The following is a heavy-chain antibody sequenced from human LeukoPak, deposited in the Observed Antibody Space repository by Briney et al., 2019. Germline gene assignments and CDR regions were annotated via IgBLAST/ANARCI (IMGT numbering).Heavy chain of an antibody. D-gene: IGHD5-18*01. CDR1: GFIFPNAF. V-gene: IGHV3-15*01. CDR2: IKSNSDGGAI. Sequence: GGSLRLSCAASGFIFPNAFMNWVRQAPGKGLEWVGRIKSNSDGGAIDYAAPVKGRFTISRDDSKNTLYLQMNSLKTEDTAVYYCTTDGIQLWFNSLGFDYWGQGTLVTVSS. CDR3: TTDGIQLWFNSLGFDY. J-gene: IGHJ4*02.